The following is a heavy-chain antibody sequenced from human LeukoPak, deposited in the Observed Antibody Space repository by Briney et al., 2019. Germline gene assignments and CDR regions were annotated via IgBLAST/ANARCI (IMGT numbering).Heavy chain of an antibody. Sequence: RASVKVSCKASGGTFSSYAISWVRQAPGQGLEWMGGIIPIFGTANYAQKFQGRVTITADKSTSTAYMELSSLRSEDTAVYYCARSPNYYGSGSYYPYFDYWGQGTLVTVSS. J-gene: IGHJ4*02. V-gene: IGHV1-69*06. CDR1: GGTFSSYA. CDR2: IIPIFGTA. CDR3: ARSPNYYGSGSYYPYFDY. D-gene: IGHD3-10*01.